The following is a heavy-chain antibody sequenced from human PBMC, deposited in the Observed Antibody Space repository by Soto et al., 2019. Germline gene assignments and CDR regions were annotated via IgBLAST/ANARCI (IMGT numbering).Heavy chain of an antibody. Sequence: SVKVSCKASGGTFSSYAISWVRQAPGQGLEWMGGIIPIFGTANYAQKFQGRVTITADESTSTAYMELSSLRSEDTAVYYCARYLLNYDSSGSLYYFDYWGQGTLVTVSS. CDR1: GGTFSSYA. CDR3: ARYLLNYDSSGSLYYFDY. CDR2: IIPIFGTA. D-gene: IGHD3-22*01. J-gene: IGHJ4*02. V-gene: IGHV1-69*13.